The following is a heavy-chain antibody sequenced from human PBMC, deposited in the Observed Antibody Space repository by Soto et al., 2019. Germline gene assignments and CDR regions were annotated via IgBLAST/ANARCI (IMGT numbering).Heavy chain of an antibody. D-gene: IGHD3-22*01. CDR1: GFSLSTSGVG. CDR2: IYWDDDK. V-gene: IGHV2-5*02. Sequence: SGPTLVNPTQTLTLTCTFSGFSLSTSGVGVGWIRQPPGKALEWLALIYWDDDKRYSPSLKSRLTITKDTSKNQVVLTMTNMDPVDTAIYYCAHLYYYDSSGYYHDAFDIWGQGTMVTVSS. J-gene: IGHJ3*02. CDR3: AHLYYYDSSGYYHDAFDI.